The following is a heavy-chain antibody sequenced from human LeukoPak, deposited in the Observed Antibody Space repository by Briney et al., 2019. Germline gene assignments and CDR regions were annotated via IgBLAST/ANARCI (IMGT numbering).Heavy chain of an antibody. D-gene: IGHD2-21*01. CDR2: IKSKTDGGTT. CDR3: TTDHGGGAAFDP. CDR1: GFTFSNAW. V-gene: IGHV3-15*01. Sequence: GGSLRLSCAASGFTFSNAWMSWVRQAPGKGLEWVGRIKSKTDGGTTDYAAPVKGRFTISRDDSKNTLYLQMNSLKTEDTAVYYCTTDHGGGAAFDPWGQGTLVTVSS. J-gene: IGHJ5*02.